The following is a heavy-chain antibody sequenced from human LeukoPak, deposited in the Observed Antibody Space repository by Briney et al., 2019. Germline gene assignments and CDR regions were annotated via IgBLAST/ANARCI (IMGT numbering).Heavy chain of an antibody. D-gene: IGHD4-11*01. V-gene: IGHV3-11*04. CDR1: GFTFSDYY. CDR2: ISSSGSTI. CDR3: ARVVTIEAYYYCYMDV. J-gene: IGHJ6*03. Sequence: PGGSLRLSCAASGFTFSDYYMSWIRQAPGKGLEWVSYISSSGSTIYYADSVEGRFTISRDNAKNSLYLQMNRLRAEDTAVYYCARVVTIEAYYYCYMDVWGKGTTVTVSS.